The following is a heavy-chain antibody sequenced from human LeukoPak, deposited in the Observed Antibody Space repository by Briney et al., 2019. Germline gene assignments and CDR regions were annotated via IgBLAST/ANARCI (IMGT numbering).Heavy chain of an antibody. CDR1: GFTSSDYY. D-gene: IGHD3-22*01. CDR2: ISGTGVTI. Sequence: PGGSLGLSCAASGFTSSDYYMSWIRQAPGKGLEWISYISGTGVTISYADSVKGQFTISRDNAKNSLYLQMNSLRAEDTAVYYCARDRNYDSSVTFAYWGRGTLVTVSS. J-gene: IGHJ4*02. CDR3: ARDRNYDSSVTFAY. V-gene: IGHV3-11*01.